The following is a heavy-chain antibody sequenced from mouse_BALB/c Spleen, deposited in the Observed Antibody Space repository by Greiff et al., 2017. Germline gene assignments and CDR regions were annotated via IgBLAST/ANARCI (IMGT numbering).Heavy chain of an antibody. J-gene: IGHJ2*01. CDR1: GYTFTDYA. D-gene: IGHD1-1*01. V-gene: IGHV1-67*01. CDR2: ISTYNGNT. Sequence: QVQLQQSGPEVVRPGVSVKISCKGSGYTFTDYAMHWVKQSHAKSLEWIGVISTYNGNTNDNQKFKGKATMTVDKSSSTAYMELARLTSEDSAIYYGARYRFDYYGSSYVGYWGQGTTLTVSS. CDR3: ARYRFDYYGSSYVGY.